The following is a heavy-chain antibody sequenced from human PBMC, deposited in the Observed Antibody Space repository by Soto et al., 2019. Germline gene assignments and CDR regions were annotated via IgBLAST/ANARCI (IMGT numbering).Heavy chain of an antibody. CDR1: GFTFSDHY. D-gene: IGHD3-22*01. J-gene: IGHJ4*02. V-gene: IGHV3-72*01. CDR3: ARVVISSGYYQALDY. Sequence: GGSLRLSCAASGFTFSDHYMDWVRQAPGKGLEWVGRTRNKANSYTTEYAASVKGRFTISRDDSKNSLYLQMNSLKTEDMAVYYCARVVISSGYYQALDYWGQGTLVTVSS. CDR2: TRNKANSYTT.